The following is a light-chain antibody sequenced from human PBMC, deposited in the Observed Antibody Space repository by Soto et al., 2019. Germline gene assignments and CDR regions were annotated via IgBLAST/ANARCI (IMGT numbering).Light chain of an antibody. CDR2: GAS. J-gene: IGKJ1*01. CDR3: QRYNRNTWS. CDR1: QSVGTW. V-gene: IGKV1-5*01. Sequence: DIQMTQSPSTLSASVGGRVTITCRASQSVGTWVAWYQQKPGKAPKLLIYGASNLESGVPSRFSGSGSGTEFTLTITTLRPDDFATYCCQRYNRNTWSFRPGTKVDI.